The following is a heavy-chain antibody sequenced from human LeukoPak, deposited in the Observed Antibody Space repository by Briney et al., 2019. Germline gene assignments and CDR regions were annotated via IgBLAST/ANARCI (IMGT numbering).Heavy chain of an antibody. CDR3: ASLDIVVVPAAIAWFDP. J-gene: IGHJ5*02. V-gene: IGHV4-38-2*01. CDR2: IYHSGST. Sequence: TPSETLSLTCAVSGYSISSGYYWGWIRQPPGKGLEWIGSIYHSGSTYYNPSLKSRVTISVDTSKNQFSLKLSSVTAADTAVYYCASLDIVVVPAAIAWFDPWGQGTLVTVSS. CDR1: GYSISSGYY. D-gene: IGHD2-2*01.